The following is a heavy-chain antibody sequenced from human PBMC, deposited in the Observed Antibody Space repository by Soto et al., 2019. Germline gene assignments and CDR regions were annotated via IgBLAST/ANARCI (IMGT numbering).Heavy chain of an antibody. J-gene: IGHJ6*02. D-gene: IGHD6-13*01. Sequence: GGSLRLSCAASGFTFSGYYMSWVRQAPGKGLEWVSYISSSSSYTNYADSVKGRFTISRDNAKHPLYLQMNRLSAEDPAVYYCARDNDSSSLDVWGQGTTVTVSS. CDR3: ARDNDSSSLDV. CDR1: GFTFSGYY. V-gene: IGHV3-11*06. CDR2: ISSSSSYT.